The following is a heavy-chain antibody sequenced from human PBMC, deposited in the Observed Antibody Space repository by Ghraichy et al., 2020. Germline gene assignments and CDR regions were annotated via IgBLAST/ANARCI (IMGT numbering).Heavy chain of an antibody. CDR3: ARLPLPRRAAVGDWYFDL. CDR2: ITGSSITI. V-gene: IGHV3-48*01. CDR1: GFSFSDYS. J-gene: IGHJ2*01. D-gene: IGHD6-13*01. Sequence: GGSLRLSCEGSGFSFSDYSMIWVRLTPRKALEWVSYITGSSITIFYTDSVKGRFTISRDNAKNSLYLQMNSLRAEDTAVYYCARLPLPRRAAVGDWYFDLWGRGARVTFSS.